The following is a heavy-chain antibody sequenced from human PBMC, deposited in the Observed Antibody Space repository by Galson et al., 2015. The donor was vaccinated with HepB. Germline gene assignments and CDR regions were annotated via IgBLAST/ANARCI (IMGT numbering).Heavy chain of an antibody. J-gene: IGHJ4*02. D-gene: IGHD4-17*01. CDR3: ARVADADYGDHTHFDS. Sequence: SLRLSCAASGFTFSRSTMNWVRQAPGKGLEWISYISTTGTTIYYADSVKGRFTISRDNAKNSLFLQINGLRAEDTAVYYCARVADADYGDHTHFDSWGQGTLVTVSS. CDR1: GFTFSRST. CDR2: ISTTGTTI. V-gene: IGHV3-48*04.